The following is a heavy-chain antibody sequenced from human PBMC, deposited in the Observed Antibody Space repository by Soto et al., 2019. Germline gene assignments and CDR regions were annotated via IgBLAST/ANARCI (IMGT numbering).Heavy chain of an antibody. V-gene: IGHV3-49*03. Sequence: PGGSLRLSCTGFGFTFGDYALSWFRQAPGKGLEWVGFIRRKVYGETTEYAASVKGRFTISRDDSKSVVYLQMNSLKTDDTAVYYCSREPGIVAADNNWFDPWGQGTLVTVSS. CDR1: GFTFGDYA. J-gene: IGHJ5*02. D-gene: IGHD6-13*01. CDR3: SREPGIVAADNNWFDP. CDR2: IRRKVYGETT.